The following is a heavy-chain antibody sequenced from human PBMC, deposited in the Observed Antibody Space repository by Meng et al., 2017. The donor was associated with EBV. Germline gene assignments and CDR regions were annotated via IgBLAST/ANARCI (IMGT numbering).Heavy chain of an antibody. CDR1: GGSFRRDA. CDR2: LIPMSDET. D-gene: IGHD3-10*01. J-gene: IGHJ4*02. CDR3: ASESGRGFTPDY. Sequence: QVELGPYGAGWKKPGTSAKVSCKTSGGSFRRDAVSWVRPAPGQGLEWMGGLIPMSDETYYAQKFQDRVTITAEESTSTHYMDLSGLRSEDTAVYYCASESGRGFTPDYWGQGTLVTVSS. V-gene: IGHV1-69*01.